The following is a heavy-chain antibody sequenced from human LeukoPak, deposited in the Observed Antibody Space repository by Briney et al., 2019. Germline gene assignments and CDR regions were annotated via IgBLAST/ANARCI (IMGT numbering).Heavy chain of an antibody. V-gene: IGHV4-59*08. CDR3: ARRCSSASCSFDY. CDR1: GDSLSSYY. Sequence: PSETLSLTCTVSGDSLSSYYWSWVRQPPGKGLEWSGDIYFSGRTSYNPCLKSRVTISIDTSKNQFSLKLSSVAAADTAVYYCARRCSSASCSFDYWGQGTLVTVSS. CDR2: IYFSGRT. J-gene: IGHJ4*02. D-gene: IGHD2-2*01.